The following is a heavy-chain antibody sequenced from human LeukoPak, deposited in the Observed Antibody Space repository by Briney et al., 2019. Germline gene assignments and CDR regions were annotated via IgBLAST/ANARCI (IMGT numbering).Heavy chain of an antibody. V-gene: IGHV3-7*01. D-gene: IGHD5-12*01. J-gene: IGHJ4*02. Sequence: GGSLRLSCEGSEFSFSSYWMSWVRQAPGKGLEWVAKIKQDGSEKYYVDSVKGRFTISRDNAKNTLYLQMNSLRDEDTAVYYCARGVATIMSWGQGTLVTVSS. CDR3: ARGVATIMS. CDR1: EFSFSSYW. CDR2: IKQDGSEK.